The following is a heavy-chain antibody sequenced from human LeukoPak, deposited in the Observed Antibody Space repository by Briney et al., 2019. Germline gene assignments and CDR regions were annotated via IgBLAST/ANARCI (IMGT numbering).Heavy chain of an antibody. V-gene: IGHV1-2*02. Sequence: GASVKVSCKASGYTFTGDYMHWVRQAPGQGLEWMGWINPNGGGTNYAQKFQGRVTMTRDTSISTAYMELSRLRSDDTAVYYCAKSRYSSSGSVDYWGQGTLVTVSS. CDR3: AKSRYSSSGSVDY. J-gene: IGHJ4*02. CDR2: INPNGGGT. D-gene: IGHD6-6*01. CDR1: GYTFTGDY.